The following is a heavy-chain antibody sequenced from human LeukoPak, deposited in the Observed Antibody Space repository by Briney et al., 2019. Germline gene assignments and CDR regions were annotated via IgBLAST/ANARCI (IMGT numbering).Heavy chain of an antibody. J-gene: IGHJ3*02. D-gene: IGHD1-26*01. Sequence: SETLSLTCNVSGGSISSYYWSRIRQPPGTGLEWIGYMYYSGNTNYNPSLKSRVTTSVDSSKNQFSLKLSSVTATDTAVYYCARHTLVGARNAFDIWGQGTMVTVSS. CDR3: ARHTLVGARNAFDI. CDR1: GGSISSYY. V-gene: IGHV4-59*08. CDR2: MYYSGNT.